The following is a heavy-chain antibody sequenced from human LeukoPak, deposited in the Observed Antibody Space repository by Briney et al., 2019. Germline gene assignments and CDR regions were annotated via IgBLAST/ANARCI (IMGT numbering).Heavy chain of an antibody. CDR2: IYPNDSDT. D-gene: IGHD3-10*01. CDR1: GYSFTSYW. Sequence: GESLKISCKGSGYSFTSYWIGWVRQMPGKGLEWMGIIYPNDSDTRYSPSFQGQVTISADKSISTAYLQWSSLKASDTAMYYCAKQPTSMVRGIIITDYYFDYWGQGTLVTVSS. CDR3: AKQPTSMVRGIIITDYYFDY. J-gene: IGHJ4*02. V-gene: IGHV5-51*01.